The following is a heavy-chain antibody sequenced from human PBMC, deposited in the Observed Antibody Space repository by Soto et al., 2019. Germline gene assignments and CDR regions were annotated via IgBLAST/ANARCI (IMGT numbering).Heavy chain of an antibody. V-gene: IGHV4-30-4*01. Sequence: SETLSLTCTVSGDSIISGDYYWSWIRQTPGKGLEWIGYIYYSGDTNYNPSLKSRLIISVDTSKNQFSLKLSSVTAADTAVYYCAREGALLCGGNPDYHYTVGGWGQGSTVPVAS. CDR1: GDSIISGDYY. CDR2: IYYSGDT. D-gene: IGHD2-15*01. J-gene: IGHJ6*02. CDR3: AREGALLCGGNPDYHYTVGG.